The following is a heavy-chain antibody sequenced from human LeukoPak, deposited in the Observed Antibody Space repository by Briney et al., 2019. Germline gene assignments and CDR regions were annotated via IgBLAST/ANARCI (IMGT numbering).Heavy chain of an antibody. Sequence: ASVKVSCKASGYTFSRYYIHWVRQAPGQGLEWMGKMNPSGGTTTYAQKFQGRVTITADESTSTAYMELSSLRSEDTAVYYCARDRGTAAIFGVVYRGHNWFDPWGQGTLVTVSS. CDR2: MNPSGGTT. D-gene: IGHD3-3*01. V-gene: IGHV1-46*01. CDR1: GYTFSRYY. J-gene: IGHJ5*02. CDR3: ARDRGTAAIFGVVYRGHNWFDP.